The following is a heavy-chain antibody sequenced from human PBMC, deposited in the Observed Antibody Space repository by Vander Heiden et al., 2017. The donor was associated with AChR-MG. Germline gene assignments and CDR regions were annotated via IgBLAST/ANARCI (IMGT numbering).Heavy chain of an antibody. D-gene: IGHD3-10*01. Sequence: EVQLVQSGAEVTKPGASLRISCKAPGYSFSNYWITWVRQMPGTGLEWMGRIDPSDSYVNYSPSFRGHVTISVDKSISTAYLQWSSLEASDTAIYYCARMLYYASGTKYYFDQWGQGTLVTVSS. J-gene: IGHJ4*02. V-gene: IGHV5-10-1*03. CDR1: GYSFSNYW. CDR2: IDPSDSYV. CDR3: ARMLYYASGTKYYFDQ.